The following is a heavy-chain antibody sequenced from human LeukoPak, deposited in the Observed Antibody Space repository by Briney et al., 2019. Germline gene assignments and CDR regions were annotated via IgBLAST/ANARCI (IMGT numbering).Heavy chain of an antibody. CDR2: ISNYGVT. J-gene: IGHJ4*02. CDR3: GASGSYYTPSYY. D-gene: IGHD3-10*01. Sequence: PGGSLRLSCVISDFPVSDNYMSWVRQAPGRGLEWVSVISNYGVTHYADSVKGRFTISRDDSNDTVFLQMSSLRPEDTAVYYCGASGSYYTPSYYWGQGTLATVSS. CDR1: DFPVSDNY. V-gene: IGHV3-53*01.